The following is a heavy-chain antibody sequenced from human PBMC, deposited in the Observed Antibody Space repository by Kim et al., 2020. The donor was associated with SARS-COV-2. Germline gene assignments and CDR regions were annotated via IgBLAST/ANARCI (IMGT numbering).Heavy chain of an antibody. D-gene: IGHD3-22*01. CDR1: GFTFSSYA. Sequence: GGSLRLSCAASGFTFSSYAMHWVRQAPGKGLEWVAVISYDGSNKYYADSVKGRFTISRDNSKNTLYLQMNSLRAEDTAVYYCARDHLPYYYDSSGRDWGQGTLVAVSS. CDR2: ISYDGSNK. V-gene: IGHV3-30-3*01. J-gene: IGHJ1*01. CDR3: ARDHLPYYYDSSGRD.